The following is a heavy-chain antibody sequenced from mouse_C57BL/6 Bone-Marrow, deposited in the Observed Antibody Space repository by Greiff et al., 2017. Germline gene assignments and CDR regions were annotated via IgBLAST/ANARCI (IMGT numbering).Heavy chain of an antibody. Sequence: VQLQQPGAELVKPGASVKVSCKASGYTFTSYWMHWVKQRPGQGLEWIGRIHPSDSDTNYNQKFKGKATLTVDKSSSTAYMQLSSLTSEDSAVYYCAICPLGYYYGSSYVRYFDYWGQGTTLTVSS. J-gene: IGHJ2*01. D-gene: IGHD1-1*01. V-gene: IGHV1-74*01. CDR1: GYTFTSYW. CDR3: AICPLGYYYGSSYVRYFDY. CDR2: IHPSDSDT.